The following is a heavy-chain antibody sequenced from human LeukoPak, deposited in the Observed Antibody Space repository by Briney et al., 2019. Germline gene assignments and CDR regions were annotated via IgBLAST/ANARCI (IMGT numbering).Heavy chain of an antibody. CDR1: GGSITSTNW. D-gene: IGHD2-8*01. Sequence: SETLSLTCDVSGGSITSTNWWSWVRQPPGQSLEWIGEISQSGHTNYNPSLKSRVTIALDKSKNHLSLNLTSATAADTAVYYCSRENGAFSPFGYWGQGTLVTVPS. J-gene: IGHJ4*02. V-gene: IGHV4-4*02. CDR2: ISQSGHT. CDR3: SRENGAFSPFGY.